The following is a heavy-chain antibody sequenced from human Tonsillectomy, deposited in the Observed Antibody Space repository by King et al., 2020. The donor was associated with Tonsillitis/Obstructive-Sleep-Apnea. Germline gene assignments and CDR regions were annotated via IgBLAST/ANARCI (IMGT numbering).Heavy chain of an antibody. CDR1: GYTLTSNA. V-gene: IGHV7-4-1*02. CDR2: IKTNTGNP. J-gene: IGHJ4*02. D-gene: IGHD3/OR15-3a*01. Sequence: VQLVESGSELKKPGASVKVSCKASGYTLTSNAMHWVRQAPGQGLEWMGWIKTNTGNPMYAQGFTGRFVFSLDTSVSTAYLQISSLEAEDTAVYYCARGGPSGDFWTGPNSWGQGTLVTASS. CDR3: ARGGPSGDFWTGPNS.